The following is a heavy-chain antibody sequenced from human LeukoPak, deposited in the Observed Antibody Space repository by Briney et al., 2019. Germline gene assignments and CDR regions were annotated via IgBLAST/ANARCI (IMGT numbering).Heavy chain of an antibody. D-gene: IGHD3-9*01. Sequence: SETLSLTCAVYGGSFSGYYWSWIRQPPGKGLEWIGEINHSRSTNYNPSLKSRVTISVDTSKNQFSLKLSSVTAADTAVYYCARRSAIYDILTGYSITGFDPWGQGTLVTVSS. J-gene: IGHJ5*02. CDR1: GGSFSGYY. V-gene: IGHV4-34*01. CDR3: ARRSAIYDILTGYSITGFDP. CDR2: INHSRST.